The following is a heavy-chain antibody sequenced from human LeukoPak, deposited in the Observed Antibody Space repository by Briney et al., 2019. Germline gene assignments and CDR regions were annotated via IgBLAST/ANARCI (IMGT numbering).Heavy chain of an antibody. CDR2: FDPEDGET. Sequence: ASVKVSCKGSGNTLTELSMHWVRQAPGKGLEWMGGFDPEDGETIYAQKFQGRVTMTEDTSTGTAYMELSSLRSEDTAVYYCATVGGLDILTGYPRDYWGQGTLVTVSS. CDR3: ATVGGLDILTGYPRDY. CDR1: GNTLTELS. J-gene: IGHJ4*02. V-gene: IGHV1-24*01. D-gene: IGHD3-9*01.